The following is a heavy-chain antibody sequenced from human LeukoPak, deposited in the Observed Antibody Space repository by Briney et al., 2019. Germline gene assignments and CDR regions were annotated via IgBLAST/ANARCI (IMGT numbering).Heavy chain of an antibody. CDR2: IRSKGYGGTS. CDR1: GFIFRDYA. V-gene: IGHV3-49*04. CDR3: TRVYYHFWGGPDY. D-gene: IGHD3-3*01. J-gene: IGHJ4*02. Sequence: PGGSLRLSCTASGFIFRDYAMIWVRQAPGKGLEWVGFIRSKGYGGTSEYAASVKGRFTISRDKAKSIAYLQKNSLKTEDTAVYYCTRVYYHFWGGPDYWGQGTLVTVSS.